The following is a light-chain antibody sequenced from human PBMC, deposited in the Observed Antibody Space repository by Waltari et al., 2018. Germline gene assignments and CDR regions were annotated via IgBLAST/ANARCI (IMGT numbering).Light chain of an antibody. Sequence: EIVMTHSPATLSVFRGESATLSCRASQGIRSNLAWYQHKPGQAPRLLIYAASTMDTGIPARFSGGGSGTDYTLTISSLQSEDFAVYFCQQYDTWLGTFGQGTKVEIK. V-gene: IGKV3-15*01. CDR1: QGIRSN. CDR3: QQYDTWLGT. J-gene: IGKJ1*01. CDR2: AAS.